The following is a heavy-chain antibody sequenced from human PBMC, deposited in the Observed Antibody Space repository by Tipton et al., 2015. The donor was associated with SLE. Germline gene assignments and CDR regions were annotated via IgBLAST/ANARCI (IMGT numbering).Heavy chain of an antibody. Sequence: TLSLTCTVSGGSISSYYWSWIRQPPGKGLEWIGYIYYSGSTNYNPSLKSRVTISVDTSKNQFSLKLNSVTAADTAVYYCARGGLGVSYYYYMDVWGKGTTVTVSS. CDR1: GGSISSYY. CDR2: IYYSGST. V-gene: IGHV4-59*01. J-gene: IGHJ6*03. D-gene: IGHD1-26*01. CDR3: ARGGLGVSYYYYMDV.